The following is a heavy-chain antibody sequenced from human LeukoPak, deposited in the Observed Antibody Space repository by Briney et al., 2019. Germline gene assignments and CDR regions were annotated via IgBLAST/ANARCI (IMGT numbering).Heavy chain of an antibody. Sequence: GESLKISCKGSGYSFTSYWIGWVRQMPGKGLEWMGIIYPGDSDARYSPSFQGQVTISADKSINTAYLHWSSLKASDTAIYFCARRSSIATRLFDYWGQGTLVTVSS. CDR1: GYSFTSYW. D-gene: IGHD6-6*01. J-gene: IGHJ4*02. CDR3: ARRSSIATRLFDY. CDR2: IYPGDSDA. V-gene: IGHV5-51*01.